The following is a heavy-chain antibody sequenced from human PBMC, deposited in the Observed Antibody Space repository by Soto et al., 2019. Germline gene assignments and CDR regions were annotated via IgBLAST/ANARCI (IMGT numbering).Heavy chain of an antibody. CDR3: ARGPRYCSTTTCFSGVTWFDP. CDR2: ISSYNGNT. J-gene: IGHJ5*02. CDR1: GYTFTSYG. Sequence: ASVKVSCKASGYTFTSYGISWVRQAPGQGLEWMGWISSYNGNTNYAQKVQGRVTLTTETSTSTTYMELRSLRSDDTAVYYCARGPRYCSTTTCFSGVTWFDPWGQGTLVTVS. D-gene: IGHD2-2*01. V-gene: IGHV1-18*04.